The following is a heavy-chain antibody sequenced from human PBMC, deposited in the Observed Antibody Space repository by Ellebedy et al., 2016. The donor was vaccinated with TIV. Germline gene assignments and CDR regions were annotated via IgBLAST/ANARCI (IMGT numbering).Heavy chain of an antibody. CDR3: ARDRGEGRIFSFFDL. Sequence: PGGSLRLSCAASGFMFSNCRMNWVRQAPGKGLEWISSISGNVQYINYRDSVKGRFITSRDNAKKSLFLQMDSLRAEDTAVYYCARDRGEGRIFSFFDLWGQGTLVTVSS. D-gene: IGHD3-16*01. V-gene: IGHV3-21*01. CDR2: ISGNVQYI. CDR1: GFMFSNCR. J-gene: IGHJ4*02.